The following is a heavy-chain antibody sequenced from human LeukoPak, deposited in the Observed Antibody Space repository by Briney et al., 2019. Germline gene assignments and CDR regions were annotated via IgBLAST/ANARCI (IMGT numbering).Heavy chain of an antibody. V-gene: IGHV3-15*01. CDR2: IKSKTDGGTT. CDR3: TTDLGASLRGYITMVRGVIGYFDY. CDR1: GFTFSNAW. J-gene: IGHJ4*02. Sequence: GGSLRLSCAASGFTFSNAWMSWVRQAPGKGLEWVGRIKSKTDGGTTDYAAPVKGRFTISRDDSKNTLYLQMNSLKTEDTAVYYCTTDLGASLRGYITMVRGVIGYFDYWGQGTLVTVSS. D-gene: IGHD3-10*01.